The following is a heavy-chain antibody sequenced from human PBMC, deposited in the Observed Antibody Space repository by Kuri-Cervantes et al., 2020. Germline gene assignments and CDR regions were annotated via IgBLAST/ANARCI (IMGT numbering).Heavy chain of an antibody. V-gene: IGHV6-1*01. D-gene: IGHD2/OR15-2a*01. CDR2: TYYRSKCYN. Sequence: SETLSLTCAISGDSVSSNSAAWNWIRQSPSRGLEWLGRTYYRSKCYNDYAVSVKSRITINSDTSKNQFSLQLNSVTPEDTAVYYCARGSMGRTYFDYWDQGTLVTVSS. J-gene: IGHJ4*02. CDR3: ARGSMGRTYFDY. CDR1: GDSVSSNSAA.